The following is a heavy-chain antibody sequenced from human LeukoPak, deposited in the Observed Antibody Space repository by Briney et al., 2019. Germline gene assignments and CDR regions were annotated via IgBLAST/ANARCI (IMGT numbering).Heavy chain of an antibody. D-gene: IGHD3-3*01. CDR1: GGSFSGYY. J-gene: IGHJ6*03. V-gene: IGHV4-34*01. CDR2: INHSGST. CDR3: ARGEWSYDFWSGYYLAPSYYMDV. Sequence: PSETLSLTCAVYGGSFSGYYWSWIRQPPGKGLEWIGEINHSGSTNYNPSLKSRVTISVDTSKNQFPLKLSSVTAADTAVYYCARGEWSYDFWSGYYLAPSYYMDVWGKGTTVTVSS.